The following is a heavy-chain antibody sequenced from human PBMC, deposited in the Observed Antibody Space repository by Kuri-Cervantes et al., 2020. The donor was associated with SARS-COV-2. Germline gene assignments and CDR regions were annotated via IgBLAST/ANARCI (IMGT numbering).Heavy chain of an antibody. Sequence: GESLKISCAASGFTFSSYWMHWVRQAPGKGLVWVSRINSDGSSTSYADSVKGRFTISRDNAKNTLYLQMNSLRDEDTAVYYCARGKRGYNPVWYYYYGMDVWGQGTTVTVSS. V-gene: IGHV3-74*01. J-gene: IGHJ6*02. D-gene: IGHD5-24*01. CDR1: GFTFSSYW. CDR2: INSDGSST. CDR3: ARGKRGYNPVWYYYYGMDV.